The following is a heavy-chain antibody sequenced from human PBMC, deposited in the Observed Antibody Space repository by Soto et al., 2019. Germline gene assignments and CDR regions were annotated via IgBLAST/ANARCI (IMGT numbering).Heavy chain of an antibody. CDR1: GFTFSSYA. Sequence: EVQLLESGGGLVKPGGSLRLSCAASGFTFSSYAMSWVRQAPGKGLEWVSAISGSGGSTYYADSVKGRFTISRDNSKNRLYLQMNSLRAEDTAVYYCAKEILGIAVAGLAPFDYWGQGTLVTVSS. J-gene: IGHJ4*02. D-gene: IGHD6-19*01. V-gene: IGHV3-23*01. CDR3: AKEILGIAVAGLAPFDY. CDR2: ISGSGGST.